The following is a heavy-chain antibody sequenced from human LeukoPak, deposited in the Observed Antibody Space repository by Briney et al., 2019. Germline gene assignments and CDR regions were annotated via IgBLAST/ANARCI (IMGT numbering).Heavy chain of an antibody. CDR3: ARDRRSATRAFDI. V-gene: IGHV4-61*02. CDR1: GGSISSGSYY. CDR2: IYTSGST. D-gene: IGHD3-10*01. Sequence: PSETLSLTCTVSGGSISSGSYYWSWIRQPAGKGLEWIGRIYTSGSTNYNPSLKSRVTISVDTSKNQFSLKLSSVTAADTAVYYCARDRRSATRAFDIWGQGTMVTVSS. J-gene: IGHJ3*02.